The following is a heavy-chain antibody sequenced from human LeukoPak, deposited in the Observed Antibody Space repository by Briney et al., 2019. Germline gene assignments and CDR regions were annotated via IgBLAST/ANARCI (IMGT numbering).Heavy chain of an antibody. Sequence: SETLSLTCTVSGGSISSSSYYWGWIRQPPGKGLEWIGSIYYSGSTYYNPSLKSRVTISVDTSKNQFSLKLSSVTAADTAVYYCARASYGDYDYYYMGVWGKGTTVTVSS. CDR1: GGSISSSSYY. CDR3: ARASYGDYDYYYMGV. CDR2: IYYSGST. D-gene: IGHD4-17*01. V-gene: IGHV4-39*07. J-gene: IGHJ6*03.